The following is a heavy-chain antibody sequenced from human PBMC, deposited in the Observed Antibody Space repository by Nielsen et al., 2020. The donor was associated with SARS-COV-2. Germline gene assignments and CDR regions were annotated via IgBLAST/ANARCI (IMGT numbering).Heavy chain of an antibody. CDR2: IDSSGNT. CDR1: GFTFSNYD. CDR3: ASGYRP. J-gene: IGHJ4*02. V-gene: IGHV3-13*04. D-gene: IGHD5-18*01. Sequence: GESLKISCAASGFTFSNYDMHWVRQAAGKGLEWVSSIDSSGNTYYADSVKGRFTISRDNAKKSLYLEMNSLRAEDTAVYYCASGYRPWGQGTLVTVSS.